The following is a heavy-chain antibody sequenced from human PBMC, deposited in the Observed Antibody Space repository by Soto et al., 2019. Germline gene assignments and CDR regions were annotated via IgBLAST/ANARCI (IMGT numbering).Heavy chain of an antibody. D-gene: IGHD2-2*01. CDR2: IIPIFGTA. CDR3: ARDPYCISTSCYGDYYYGMDV. J-gene: IGHJ6*02. Sequence: QVQLVQSGAEVKKPGSSVKVSCKASGGTFSSYAISWVRQAPGQGLEWMGGIIPIFGTANYAQKFQGRVTITADESTSTADMELSSLRSEDTAVYYCARDPYCISTSCYGDYYYGMDVWGQGTTVTVSS. V-gene: IGHV1-69*12. CDR1: GGTFSSYA.